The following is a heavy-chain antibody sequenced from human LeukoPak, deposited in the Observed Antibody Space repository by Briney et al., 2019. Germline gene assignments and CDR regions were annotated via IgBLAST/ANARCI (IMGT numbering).Heavy chain of an antibody. Sequence: SETLSLTRTVPGGSISSYYWSWIRQPPGKGLEWIGYIYYSGSTNYNPSLKSRVTISVDTSKNQFSLKLSSVTAADTAVYYCASIGDYHWYFDLWGRGTLVTVSS. D-gene: IGHD4-17*01. CDR2: IYYSGST. V-gene: IGHV4-59*08. CDR3: ASIGDYHWYFDL. J-gene: IGHJ2*01. CDR1: GGSISSYY.